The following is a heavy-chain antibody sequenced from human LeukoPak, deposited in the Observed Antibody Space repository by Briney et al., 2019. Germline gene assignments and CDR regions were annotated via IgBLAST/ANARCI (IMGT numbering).Heavy chain of an antibody. CDR1: GGTFSSYA. J-gene: IGHJ3*02. D-gene: IGHD2-21*02. CDR3: ARDLISGDWTWDI. Sequence: SVKVSCKASGGTFSSYAISWVRQAPGQGLEWMGGIIPIFGTTNYAQKFQGRVTITTDESTSTAYMELSSLRSEDTAVYYCARDLISGDWTWDIWGQGTMVTVSS. CDR2: IIPIFGTT. V-gene: IGHV1-69*05.